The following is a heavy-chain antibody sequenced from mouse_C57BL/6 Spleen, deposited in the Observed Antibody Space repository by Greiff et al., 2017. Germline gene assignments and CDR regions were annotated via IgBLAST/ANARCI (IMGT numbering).Heavy chain of an antibody. CDR1: GYTFTSYG. D-gene: IGHD2-4*01. CDR3: ARGNYDHGGGFAC. CDR2: IYIGNGYT. J-gene: IGHJ3*01. V-gene: IGHV1-58*01. Sequence: EVKLMESGAELVRPGSSVKMSCKTSGYTFTSYGINWVKQRPGQGLEWIGYIYIGNGYTEYNEKFKGKATLTSDTSSSTAYMQRSSLTSEDSAIYFCARGNYDHGGGFACWGQGTLVTVSA.